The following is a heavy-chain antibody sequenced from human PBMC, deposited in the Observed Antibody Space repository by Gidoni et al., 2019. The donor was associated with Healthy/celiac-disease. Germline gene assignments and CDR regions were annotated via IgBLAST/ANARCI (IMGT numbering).Heavy chain of an antibody. J-gene: IGHJ2*01. CDR3: ARVRTTLWYFDL. CDR1: GYSISSGYY. Sequence: QVQLQESGPGLVKPSETLSLTCAVSGYSISSGYYWGWIRQPPGKGLEWIGSIYHSGSTYYNPSLKSRVTISVDTSKNQFSLKLSSVTAADTAVYYCARVRTTLWYFDLWGRGTLVTVSS. CDR2: IYHSGST. D-gene: IGHD1-1*01. V-gene: IGHV4-38-2*01.